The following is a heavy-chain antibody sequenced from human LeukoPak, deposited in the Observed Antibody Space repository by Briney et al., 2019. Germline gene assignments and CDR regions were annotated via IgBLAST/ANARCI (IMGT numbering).Heavy chain of an antibody. CDR1: GFTVSSNY. CDR2: IYSGGST. D-gene: IGHD6-19*01. J-gene: IGHJ6*03. CDR3: ARVNSSGWYPYYYYYMDV. Sequence: GGSLRLSCAASGFTVSSNYMSWVRQAPGKGLEWVSVIYSGGSTYYADSVKGRFTISRDNSKNTLYLQVNSLRAEDTAVYYCARVNSSGWYPYYYYYMDVWGKGTTVTISS. V-gene: IGHV3-53*01.